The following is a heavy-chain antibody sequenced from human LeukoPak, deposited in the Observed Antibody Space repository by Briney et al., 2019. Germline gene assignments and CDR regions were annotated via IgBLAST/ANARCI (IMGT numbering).Heavy chain of an antibody. CDR3: AKVRYGDFDH. D-gene: IGHD4-17*01. CDR2: ITDSGGNI. V-gene: IGHV3-11*04. CDR1: GFNFSDYY. J-gene: IGHJ1*01. Sequence: VGSLRLSCAAPGFNFSDYYMGWIRQAPGEGLEWISSITDSGGNIYYAASVRGRFTISRDNAKNLLFLQVNSLRAEDTAVYYCAKVRYGDFDHWGQGTLVTVSS.